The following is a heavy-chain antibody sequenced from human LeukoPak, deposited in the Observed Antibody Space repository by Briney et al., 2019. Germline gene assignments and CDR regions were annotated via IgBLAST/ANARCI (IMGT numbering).Heavy chain of an antibody. Sequence: GASVKVSCKASGYTFTSYGISWVRQAPGQGLEWMGGIIPIFGTANYAQKFQGRVTITADESTSTAYMELSSLRSEDTAVYYCAGGPDSGSYYVGAFDIWGQGTMVTVSS. CDR3: AGGPDSGSYYVGAFDI. J-gene: IGHJ3*02. V-gene: IGHV1-69*13. CDR1: GYTFTSYG. CDR2: IIPIFGTA. D-gene: IGHD1-26*01.